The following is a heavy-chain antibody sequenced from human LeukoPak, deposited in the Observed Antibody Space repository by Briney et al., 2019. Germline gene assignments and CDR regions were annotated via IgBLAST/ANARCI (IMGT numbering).Heavy chain of an antibody. Sequence: ESGPALVKPTQTLTLTCTFSGFSLSTSGMCVSWIRQPPGKALEWLARIDWDDDKYSSTSLKTRLTISKDTSKSQVALTMTNMDPVDTATYYCARNRREPHFDYWGQGTLVTVSS. CDR3: ARNRREPHFDY. D-gene: IGHD1-14*01. CDR2: IDWDDDK. V-gene: IGHV2-70*11. CDR1: GFSLSTSGMC. J-gene: IGHJ4*02.